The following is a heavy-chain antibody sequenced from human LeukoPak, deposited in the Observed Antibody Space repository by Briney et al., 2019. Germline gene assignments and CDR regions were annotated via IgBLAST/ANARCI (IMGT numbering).Heavy chain of an antibody. V-gene: IGHV1-2*02. CDR1: GYKFTGYY. CDR3: ASLISIEDGNNWFDP. Sequence: ASVKVSCKASGYKFTGYYLHWVRQAPGQGLEWVGWINPNSGDTKYAQKLQGRVTMTRDTSINTTYMELSRLTSNDTATFYCASLISIEDGNNWFDPWGQGTPVTVSS. D-gene: IGHD2-21*01. CDR2: INPNSGDT. J-gene: IGHJ5*02.